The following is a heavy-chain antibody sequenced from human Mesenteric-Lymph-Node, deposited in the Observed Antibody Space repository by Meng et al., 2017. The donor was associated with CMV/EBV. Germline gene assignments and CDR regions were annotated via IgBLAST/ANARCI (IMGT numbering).Heavy chain of an antibody. CDR2: ISGGGGSN. D-gene: IGHD3-9*01. J-gene: IGHJ4*02. CDR3: AKQHYDVLTGYYAFDY. CDR1: GFTFSSYA. Sequence: GGPLRLSCAASGFTFSSYAMSWVRQPPGKGLEWVSAISGGGGSNHYADSVKGRFTISRDNSKNTLYLQMNSLRVEDTAIYYCAKQHYDVLTGYYAFDYWGQGTLVTVSS. V-gene: IGHV3-23*01.